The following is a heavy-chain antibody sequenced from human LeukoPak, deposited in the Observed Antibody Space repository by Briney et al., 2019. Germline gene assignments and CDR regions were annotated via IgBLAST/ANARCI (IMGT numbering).Heavy chain of an antibody. Sequence: GGSLRLSCAASGFTFSSYWMHWVRQAPGKGLVWVSRVESDGSSTSYADSVKGRFTISRDNARNTLYQQMNSLRPEDTAVYYCARGYGSGESIPFDSWGQGTLVTVSS. CDR1: GFTFSSYW. CDR2: VESDGSST. V-gene: IGHV3-74*01. J-gene: IGHJ4*02. CDR3: ARGYGSGESIPFDS. D-gene: IGHD3-10*01.